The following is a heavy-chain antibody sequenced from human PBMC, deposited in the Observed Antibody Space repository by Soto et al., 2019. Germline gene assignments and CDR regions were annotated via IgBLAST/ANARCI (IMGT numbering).Heavy chain of an antibody. D-gene: IGHD2-15*01. V-gene: IGHV1-46*01. J-gene: IGHJ4*02. CDR3: ARGVVFHEYYFDY. CDR2: INPSGGSK. Sequence: SVKVSCEASGDSVTIYEMHGVRQAPGQGLEWMGIINPSGGSKSYAQKFQGRVTMTRDTSTSTVYMELSSLRSEDTAVYYCARGVVFHEYYFDYWGQGTLVTVSS. CDR1: GDSVTIYE.